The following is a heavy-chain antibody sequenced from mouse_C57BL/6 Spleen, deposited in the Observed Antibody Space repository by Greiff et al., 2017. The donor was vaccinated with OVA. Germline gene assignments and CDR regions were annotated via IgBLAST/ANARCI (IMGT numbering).Heavy chain of an antibody. CDR2: ISDGGSYT. CDR1: GFTFSSYA. V-gene: IGHV5-4*01. J-gene: IGHJ3*01. CDR3: ARDDSNYAY. D-gene: IGHD2-5*01. Sequence: EVQGVESGGGLVKPGGSLKLSCAASGFTFSSYAMSWVRQTPEKRLEWVATISDGGSYTYYPDNVKGRFTISRDNAKNNLYLQMSHLKSEDTAMYYCARDDSNYAYWGQGTLVTVSA.